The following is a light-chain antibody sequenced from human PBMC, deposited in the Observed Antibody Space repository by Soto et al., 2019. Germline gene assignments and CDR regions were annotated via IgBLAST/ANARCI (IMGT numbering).Light chain of an antibody. CDR2: AAS. V-gene: IGKV1-27*01. J-gene: IGKJ1*01. CDR1: QGIRNY. Sequence: DIQIPQSPSSLSASIGDRVTITCRASQGIRNYLAWYQQKPGKVPKLLIYAASTLQSGVPSRFSGSGSGTDFTLTISSLQPGDVATYYCQKYNNAPWTFGQGTKVEIK. CDR3: QKYNNAPWT.